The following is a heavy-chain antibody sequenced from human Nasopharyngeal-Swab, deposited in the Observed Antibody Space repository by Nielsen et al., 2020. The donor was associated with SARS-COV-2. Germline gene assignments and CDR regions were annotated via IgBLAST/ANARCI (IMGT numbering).Heavy chain of an antibody. CDR2: ISSSSSYI. V-gene: IGHV3-21*01. CDR3: GRDHLMTVTIPYNYYGMDV. D-gene: IGHD4-11*01. CDR1: GFTFSSYS. J-gene: IGHJ6*02. Sequence: GGSLRLSCAPSGFTFSSYSMNWVRQAPGKGLEWVSSISSSSSYISYANPVKGRFTISRDNAKNPLNLQMNSLRAEETAVYYCGRDHLMTVTIPYNYYGMDVWGQGTTVTVSS.